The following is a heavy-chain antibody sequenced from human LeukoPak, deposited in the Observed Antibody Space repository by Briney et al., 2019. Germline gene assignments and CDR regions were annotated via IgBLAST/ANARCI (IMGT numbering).Heavy chain of an antibody. D-gene: IGHD1-26*01. Sequence: GGSLRLSCAASGFTFSSYWMHWVRHAPGKGLVWVSRINSDGSSTSYADSVKGRFTISRDNAKNTLYLQMNSLRAEDTAVYYCARDGLRIVDPFDYWGQGTLVTVSS. CDR3: ARDGLRIVDPFDY. V-gene: IGHV3-74*01. CDR1: GFTFSSYW. J-gene: IGHJ4*02. CDR2: INSDGSST.